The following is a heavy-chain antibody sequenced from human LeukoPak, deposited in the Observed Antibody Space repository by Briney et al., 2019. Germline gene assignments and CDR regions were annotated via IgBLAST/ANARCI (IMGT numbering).Heavy chain of an antibody. CDR3: AREPFNYYDSSGYCDY. CDR1: GYTFTSYG. J-gene: IGHJ4*02. Sequence: ASVKVSCKASGYTFTSYGISWVRQAPGQGLEWMGWISAYNGNTNYAQKLQGRVTMTTDTSTSTAYTELRSLRSDDTAVYYCAREPFNYYDSSGYCDYWGQGTLVTVSS. D-gene: IGHD3-22*01. V-gene: IGHV1-18*01. CDR2: ISAYNGNT.